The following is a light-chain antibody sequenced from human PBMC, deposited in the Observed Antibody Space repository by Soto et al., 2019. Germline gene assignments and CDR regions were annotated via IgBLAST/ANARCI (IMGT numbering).Light chain of an antibody. V-gene: IGLV2-14*01. CDR3: SSYTSSSTYV. Sequence: QSALTQPASVPGSPGQSITISCTGTSSDVGAYNYVSWYQQHPGKAPKVMIYEVSNRPSGVANRFSGSKSGNTASLTISGLQAEDEADYYCSSYTSSSTYVFGTGTKLTVL. J-gene: IGLJ1*01. CDR2: EVS. CDR1: SSDVGAYNY.